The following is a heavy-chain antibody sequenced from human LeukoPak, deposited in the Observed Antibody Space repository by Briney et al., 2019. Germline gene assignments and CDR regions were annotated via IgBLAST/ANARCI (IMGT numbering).Heavy chain of an antibody. V-gene: IGHV4-59*12. J-gene: IGHJ4*02. Sequence: TSETLSLTCTVSGGSISSYYWSWIRQPPGKGLEWIGEIYHSGSTNYNPSLKSRVTISVDKSKNQFSLKLSSVTAADTAVYYCARKDYGSGSFSRSFGYWGQGTLVTVSS. CDR1: GGSISSYY. D-gene: IGHD3-10*01. CDR3: ARKDYGSGSFSRSFGY. CDR2: IYHSGST.